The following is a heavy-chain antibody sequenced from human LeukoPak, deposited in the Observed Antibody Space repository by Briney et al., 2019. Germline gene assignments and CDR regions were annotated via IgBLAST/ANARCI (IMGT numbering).Heavy chain of an antibody. CDR3: IWLSDCYYRMDV. V-gene: IGHV3-15*07. Sequence: GGSLRLSCAVSGLTFSHAGMNWVRQAPGEGLEWVGRIKSGGTTVYAAPVKGRFTISRDDSKNTLYLQMNSLKMEDTAVYYCIWLSDCYYRMDVWGQGTTVTVSS. D-gene: IGHD5-18*01. CDR2: IKSGGTT. J-gene: IGHJ6*02. CDR1: GLTFSHAG.